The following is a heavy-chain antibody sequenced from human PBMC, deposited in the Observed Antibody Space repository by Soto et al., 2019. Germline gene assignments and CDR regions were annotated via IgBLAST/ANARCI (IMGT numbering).Heavy chain of an antibody. CDR3: ASQGFDYYDSSDGGHYFDY. CDR2: IYYSGST. J-gene: IGHJ4*02. D-gene: IGHD3-22*01. Sequence: SETLSLTCTVSGGSISSGDYYWSWIRQPPGKGLEWIGYIYYSGSTYYNPSLKSRVTISVDTSKNQFSLKLSSVTAADTAVYYCASQGFDYYDSSDGGHYFDYWGQGTLVTVSS. CDR1: GGSISSGDYY. V-gene: IGHV4-30-4*01.